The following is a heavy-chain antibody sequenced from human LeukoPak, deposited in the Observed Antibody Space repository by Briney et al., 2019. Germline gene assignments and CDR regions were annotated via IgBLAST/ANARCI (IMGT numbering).Heavy chain of an antibody. D-gene: IGHD6-19*01. V-gene: IGHV1-69*04. CDR3: ARDGPYSSGWYDRYYFDY. J-gene: IGHJ4*02. Sequence: SVKVSCKASGGTFSSYAISWVRQAPGQRLEWMGRIIPILGIANYAQKFQGRVTITADKSTSTAYMELSSLRSEDTAVYYCARDGPYSSGWYDRYYFDYWGQGTLVTVSS. CDR2: IIPILGIA. CDR1: GGTFSSYA.